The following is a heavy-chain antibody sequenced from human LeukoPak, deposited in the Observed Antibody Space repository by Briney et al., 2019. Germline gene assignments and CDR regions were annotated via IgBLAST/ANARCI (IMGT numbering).Heavy chain of an antibody. V-gene: IGHV3-33*01. D-gene: IGHD3-3*01. CDR2: IWYDGSNK. J-gene: IGHJ6*02. CDR1: GFTFSSYG. Sequence: GGSLRLSCAASGFTFSSYGMHWVRQAPGKGLEWVSVIWYDGSNKYYADSVKGRFTISRDNSKNTLYLQMNSLRAEDTAVYYCARDFPSGGMDVWGQGTTVTVSS. CDR3: ARDFPSGGMDV.